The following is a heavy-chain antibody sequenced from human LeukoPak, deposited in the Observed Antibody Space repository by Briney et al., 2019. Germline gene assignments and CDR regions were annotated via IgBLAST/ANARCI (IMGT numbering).Heavy chain of an antibody. CDR3: ARESGSQSSLSV. CDR2: IFSGGST. CDR1: GFSVNMNY. Sequence: GGSLRLSCAASGFSVNMNYMSWVRQAPGKGLEWVSIIFSGGSTYYADSVKGRFTISRDNAKNSLFLHMNTLRADDTAMYYCARESGSQSSLSVWGQGTLVTVSS. V-gene: IGHV3-53*01. J-gene: IGHJ4*02. D-gene: IGHD3-10*01.